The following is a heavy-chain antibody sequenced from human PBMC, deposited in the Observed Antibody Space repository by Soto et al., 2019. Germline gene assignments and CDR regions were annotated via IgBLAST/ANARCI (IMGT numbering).Heavy chain of an antibody. CDR1: GFSLSNARMG. D-gene: IGHD6-13*01. CDR3: ARTPYSSSSFDY. CDR2: IFSNDEK. V-gene: IGHV2-26*01. J-gene: IGHJ4*02. Sequence: QVTLKESGPVLVKPTETLTLTCTVSGFSLSNARMGVSWIRQPPGKALEWLAHIFSNDEKSYSTSLKSRLTISKDTSKSQVVLTMTNIDPVDTATYYCARTPYSSSSFDYWGQGTLVTVYS.